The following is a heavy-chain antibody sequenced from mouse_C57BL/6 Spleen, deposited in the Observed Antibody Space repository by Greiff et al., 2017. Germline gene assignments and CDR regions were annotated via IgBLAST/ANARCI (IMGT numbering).Heavy chain of an antibody. Sequence: VQLQQPGAELVKPGASVKMSCKASGYTFTSYWITWVKQRPGQGLEWIGDIYPGSGSTNYNEKFKSKATLTVDTSSSTAYMQLSSLTSEDSAVYYCASASTGSHWYFDVWGTGTTVTVSS. CDR2: IYPGSGST. J-gene: IGHJ1*03. CDR1: GYTFTSYW. CDR3: ASASTGSHWYFDV. V-gene: IGHV1-55*01. D-gene: IGHD2-1*01.